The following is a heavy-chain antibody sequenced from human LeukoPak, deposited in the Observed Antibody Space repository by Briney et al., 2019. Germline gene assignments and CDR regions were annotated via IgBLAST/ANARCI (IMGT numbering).Heavy chain of an antibody. V-gene: IGHV4-34*01. D-gene: IGHD3-16*01. J-gene: IGHJ4*02. CDR1: VGTSRGEY. Sequence: PSETLSLTCAVYVGTSRGEYWSGVGQPPGKGREWIGEINHSGSTKHNTSLKRRVTISVDKSKNQSSLTRSSVTAADTAVYYCARGPTHYVWGGQSGGQGTLVTVSS. CDR2: INHSGST. CDR3: ARGPTHYVWGGQS.